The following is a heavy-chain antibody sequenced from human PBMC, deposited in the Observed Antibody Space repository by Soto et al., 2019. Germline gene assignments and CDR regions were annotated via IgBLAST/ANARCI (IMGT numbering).Heavy chain of an antibody. CDR2: ISSTTNYI. CDR1: GFTFTRYS. J-gene: IGHJ4*02. V-gene: IGHV3-21*01. Sequence: GGTLRLSCAASGFTFTRYSMNWVRQAPGKGLEWFSSISSTTNYIYYADSMKGRFTVSRDNAKNSVYLEMNSLSAEDTAVYYCARESEDLTSNFDYWGQGTLVTVSS. CDR3: ARESEDLTSNFDY.